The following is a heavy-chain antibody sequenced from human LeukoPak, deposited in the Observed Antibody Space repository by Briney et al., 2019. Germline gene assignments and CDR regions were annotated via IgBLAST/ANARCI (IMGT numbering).Heavy chain of an antibody. CDR1: GYTFTSYY. J-gene: IGHJ4*02. Sequence: ASVKVSCKASGYTFTSYYMHWVRQAPGQGLEWMGIINPSGGSTSYAQKFQGRVTMTRDTSTGTVYMELSSLRSEDTAVYYCARSGAAPIIQLASPFDYWGQGTLVTVSS. V-gene: IGHV1-46*01. D-gene: IGHD3-3*01. CDR2: INPSGGST. CDR3: ARSGAAPIIQLASPFDY.